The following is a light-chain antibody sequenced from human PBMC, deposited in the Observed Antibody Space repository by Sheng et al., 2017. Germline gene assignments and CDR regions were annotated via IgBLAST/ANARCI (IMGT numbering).Light chain of an antibody. CDR3: QQHYFTPRRT. J-gene: IGKJ1*01. V-gene: IGKV1-39*01. Sequence: TLMTQSPSSLSASVGDRVTVTCRASQSISNYLNWYQKKPGKAPKLLIYSATNLQSGVPSRFSGSGSGTDFTLTINSLQPEDFATYYCQQHYFTPRRTFGHGTKVEIK. CDR2: SAT. CDR1: QSISNY.